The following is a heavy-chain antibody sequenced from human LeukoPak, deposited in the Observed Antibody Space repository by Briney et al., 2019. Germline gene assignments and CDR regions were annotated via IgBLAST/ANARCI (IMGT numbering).Heavy chain of an antibody. CDR3: ARDLHSSGWYWFDS. J-gene: IGHJ5*01. CDR2: ISAYYGHT. D-gene: IGHD6-19*01. V-gene: IGHV1-18*01. Sequence: ASVKVSCKASGYTFTSYGISWVRQAPGQGLEWMGWISAYYGHTNYAQKLRGRVTMTTDTSTSTAYMELRSLRSDDTALYYCARDLHSSGWYWFDSWGQGTLVTVSS. CDR1: GYTFTSYG.